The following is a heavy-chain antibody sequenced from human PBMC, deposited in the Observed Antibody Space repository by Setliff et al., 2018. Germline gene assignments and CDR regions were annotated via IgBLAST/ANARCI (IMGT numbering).Heavy chain of an antibody. CDR1: GFSFSSYA. J-gene: IGHJ4*01. V-gene: IGHV3-23*01. D-gene: IGHD3-3*01. CDR2: IIGNGIST. CDR3: AKSPHDFWSGRVFFDY. Sequence: GESLKISCAASGFSFSSYAMSWVRQAPGQGLEWVSSIIGNGISTYYADSVQGRFTISRDNHKNTLYLQMNSLRVEDTAIYYCAKSPHDFWSGRVFFDYWGQGILVTVSS.